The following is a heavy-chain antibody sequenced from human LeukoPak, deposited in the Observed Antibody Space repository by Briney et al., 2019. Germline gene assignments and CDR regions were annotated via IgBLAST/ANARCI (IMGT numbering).Heavy chain of an antibody. CDR3: TRGGIRYCSGGSCYRVDWFDP. V-gene: IGHV4-4*07. D-gene: IGHD2-15*01. CDR1: GGSISSYY. J-gene: IGHJ5*02. Sequence: PSETLSLTCTVSGGSISSYYWSWIRQPAGKGLEWIGRIYTSGSTNYNPSLKSRVTMSVDTSKNQFSLKLSSVTAADTAVYYCTRGGIRYCSGGSCYRVDWFDPWGQGTLVTVSS. CDR2: IYTSGST.